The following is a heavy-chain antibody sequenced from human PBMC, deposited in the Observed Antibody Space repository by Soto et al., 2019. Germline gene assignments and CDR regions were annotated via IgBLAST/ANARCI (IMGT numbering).Heavy chain of an antibody. CDR3: ARRGDGYNYNLDY. Sequence: GESLKISCKGSGYSFTSYWISWVRQMPGKGLEWMGRIDPSDSYTNYSPSFQGHVTISADKSISTAYLQWSSLKASDTATYYCARRGDGYNYNLDYWGQGTLVTVSS. J-gene: IGHJ4*02. CDR1: GYSFTSYW. D-gene: IGHD5-12*01. V-gene: IGHV5-10-1*01. CDR2: IDPSDSYT.